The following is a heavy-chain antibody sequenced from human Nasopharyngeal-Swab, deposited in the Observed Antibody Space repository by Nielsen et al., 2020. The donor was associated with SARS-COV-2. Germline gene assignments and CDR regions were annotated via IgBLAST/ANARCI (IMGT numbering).Heavy chain of an antibody. Sequence: VRQAPGKGLEWVAVLWYDGGNKFYADSVKGRFAISRDNSENTLYLQMNSLRAEDTAVYYCARFGLYDTLTGFYSHYYMDVWGKGTTGTVSS. V-gene: IGHV3-33*01. CDR3: ARFGLYDTLTGFYSHYYMDV. CDR2: LWYDGGNK. J-gene: IGHJ6*03. D-gene: IGHD3-9*01.